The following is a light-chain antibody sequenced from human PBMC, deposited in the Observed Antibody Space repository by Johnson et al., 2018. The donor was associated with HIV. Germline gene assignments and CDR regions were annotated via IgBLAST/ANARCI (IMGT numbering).Light chain of an antibody. CDR3: GTWDSSLSAGGV. CDR2: DNN. CDR1: SSNIGNNY. J-gene: IGLJ1*01. Sequence: QSLLTQPPSVSAAPGQKVTISCSGSSSNIGNNYVSWYQQLPGTATKLLIYDNNKRPSGIPDRFSGSKSGTSATLGITGLQTGDEADYYCGTWDSSLSAGGVFGTGTKVTVL. V-gene: IGLV1-51*01.